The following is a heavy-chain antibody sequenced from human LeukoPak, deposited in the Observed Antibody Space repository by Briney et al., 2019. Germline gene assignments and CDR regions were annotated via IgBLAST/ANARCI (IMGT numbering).Heavy chain of an antibody. D-gene: IGHD6-19*01. Sequence: GGSLRLSCAASGFTFSSYWMHWVRQAPGEGLVWVSRINSDGSSTIYADSVKGRFTISRDNGKNTLYLQMNSLRAEDTAVYYCAREGQQWLVSNDAFDIWGQGTMVTVSS. CDR2: INSDGSST. J-gene: IGHJ3*02. CDR1: GFTFSSYW. V-gene: IGHV3-74*01. CDR3: AREGQQWLVSNDAFDI.